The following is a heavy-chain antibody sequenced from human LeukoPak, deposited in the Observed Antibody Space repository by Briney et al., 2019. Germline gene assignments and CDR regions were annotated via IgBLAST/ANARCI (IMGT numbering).Heavy chain of an antibody. Sequence: ASLNVSFKASVYTFTTYGISWVRQAPGQALEWMGWVSAYNGNTNNAQKLQARVTMNTDPSANAAYMELGSMRSDDTAVYYCARGLLTARARDAFDIWGQGTMVSVSS. V-gene: IGHV1-18*01. CDR1: VYTFTTYG. J-gene: IGHJ3*02. CDR2: VSAYNGNT. CDR3: ARGLLTARARDAFDI. D-gene: IGHD7-27*01.